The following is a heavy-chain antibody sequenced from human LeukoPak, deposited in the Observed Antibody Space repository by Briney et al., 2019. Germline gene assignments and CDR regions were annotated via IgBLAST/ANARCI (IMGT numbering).Heavy chain of an antibody. D-gene: IGHD1-1*01. J-gene: IGHJ4*01. Sequence: PGGSLRLSCAASGFTFSSYGMHWVRQAPGKGLEWVAVIWYDGSNKYYADSVKGRFTISRDDSKNTLYLQMNSLRAEDTAVYYCAKTTGRYDFDDWGHGTLVSVSS. CDR3: AKTTGRYDFDD. CDR1: GFTFSSYG. CDR2: IWYDGSNK. V-gene: IGHV3-33*06.